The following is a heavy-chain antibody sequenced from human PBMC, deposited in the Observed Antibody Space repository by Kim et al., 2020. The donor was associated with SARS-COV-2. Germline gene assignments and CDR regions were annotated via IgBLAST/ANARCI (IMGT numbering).Heavy chain of an antibody. D-gene: IGHD1-1*01. CDR3: AREGQSSGRAGTYDV. Sequence: DSVKGRFTVSRDNPNNVMFLQLDSLRTEDTAVYYCAREGQSSGRAGTYDVWGRGTLVTVSS. J-gene: IGHJ3*01. V-gene: IGHV3-30*01.